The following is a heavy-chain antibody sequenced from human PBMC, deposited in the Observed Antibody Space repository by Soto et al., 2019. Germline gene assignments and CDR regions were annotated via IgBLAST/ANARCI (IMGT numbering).Heavy chain of an antibody. D-gene: IGHD6-13*01. J-gene: IGHJ3*01. Sequence: QVQLVQSGAEVKKPGSSVKVSCMASGGTFSRYALSWIRQAPGQGLEWMGGIIPTFERPNYAQRFQGRLTIIADESTSTAYMELSSLRSDDMAVYCCARGSGWYQYAFDLWGQGTMVTVSS. V-gene: IGHV1-69*12. CDR1: GGTFSRYA. CDR3: ARGSGWYQYAFDL. CDR2: IIPTFERP.